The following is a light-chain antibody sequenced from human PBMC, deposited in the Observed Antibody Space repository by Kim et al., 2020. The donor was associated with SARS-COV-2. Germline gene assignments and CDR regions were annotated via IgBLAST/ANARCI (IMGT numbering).Light chain of an antibody. CDR3: QQYNTWPPIT. CDR2: GAS. V-gene: IGKV3-15*01. J-gene: IGKJ5*01. CDR1: QSVTSN. Sequence: EIVMTQSPATLSVSPGERATLSCRASQSVTSNLAWYQQKPGQAPRLLIYGASTRATGIPARFSGSGSGTEFTLTISSLQSEDFVVYYCQQYNTWPPITFGQGTRLAS.